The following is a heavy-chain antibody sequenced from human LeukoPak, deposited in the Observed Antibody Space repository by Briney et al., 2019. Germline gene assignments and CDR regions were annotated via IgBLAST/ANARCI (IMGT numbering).Heavy chain of an antibody. CDR3: AKGTGDHWYFDL. CDR2: ISWNSGSI. J-gene: IGHJ2*01. Sequence: QPGRSLRLSCAASGFTFDDYAMHWVRHAPGKGLEWVSGISWNSGSIGYADSVKGRFTISRDDAKNSLYLQMNSLRAEDTALYYCAKGTGDHWYFDLWGRGTLVTVSS. CDR1: GFTFDDYA. V-gene: IGHV3-9*01. D-gene: IGHD7-27*01.